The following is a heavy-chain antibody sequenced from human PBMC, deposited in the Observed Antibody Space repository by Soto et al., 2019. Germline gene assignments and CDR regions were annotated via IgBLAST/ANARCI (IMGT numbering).Heavy chain of an antibody. CDR3: ASDRTAMSGCLAY. V-gene: IGHV1-69*01. D-gene: IGHD6-25*01. Sequence: QVQLVQSGAEVKKPGSSVKFSCKASGGTFSSYAISWVRQAPGQGLEWMGGIIPIFGTANYAQKFQGRVTITADESTSTAYMELSSLRTEDTAVYYCASDRTAMSGCLAYWGQGPLVTVSS. CDR1: GGTFSSYA. CDR2: IIPIFGTA. J-gene: IGHJ4*02.